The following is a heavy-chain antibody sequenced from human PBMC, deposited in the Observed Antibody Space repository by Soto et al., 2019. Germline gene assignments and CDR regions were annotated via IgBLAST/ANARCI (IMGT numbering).Heavy chain of an antibody. CDR1: GGTFSSYA. J-gene: IGHJ6*02. CDR3: ARGGSIAAAGLYYYGMDV. CDR2: IIPIFGTA. V-gene: IGHV1-69*13. D-gene: IGHD6-13*01. Sequence: SVKVSCKASGGTFSSYAISWVRQAPGQGLEWMGGIIPIFGTANYAQKFQGRVAITADESTSTAYMELSSLRSEDTAVYYCARGGSIAAAGLYYYGMDVWGQGTTVTVSS.